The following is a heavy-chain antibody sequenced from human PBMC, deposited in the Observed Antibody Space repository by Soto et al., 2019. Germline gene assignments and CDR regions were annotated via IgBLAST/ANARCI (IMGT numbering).Heavy chain of an antibody. V-gene: IGHV1-69*13. Sequence: SVKVSCKASGGTFSSYAISWVRQAPGQGLEWMGGIIPIFGTANYAQKFQGRVTITADESTSTAYMELSSLRSEDTAVYYCARDRDDSSGYYSSFQHWGQGTLVTVSS. CDR2: IIPIFGTA. J-gene: IGHJ1*01. D-gene: IGHD3-22*01. CDR3: ARDRDDSSGYYSSFQH. CDR1: GGTFSSYA.